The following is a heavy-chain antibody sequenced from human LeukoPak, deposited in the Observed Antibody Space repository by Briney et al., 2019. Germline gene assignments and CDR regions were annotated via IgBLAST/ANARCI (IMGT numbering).Heavy chain of an antibody. V-gene: IGHV4-59*01. CDR2: IYYSGST. Sequence: SESPPLVSPVHSGSTSSNYRGWIRQPAGKGLEWIGYIYYSGSTNYNPSLKSRVTISVDTSKNQFSQKLSSVNAADTGVYYCARDLHGMHVWGEETRVTVSS. J-gene: IGHJ6*04. CDR3: ARDLHGMHV. CDR1: SGSTSSNY.